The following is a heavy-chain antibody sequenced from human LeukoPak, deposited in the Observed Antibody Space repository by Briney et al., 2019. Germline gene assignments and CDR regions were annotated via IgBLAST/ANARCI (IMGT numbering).Heavy chain of an antibody. J-gene: IGHJ4*02. CDR1: GFTFSSYA. CDR3: GRDRRLDY. Sequence: PGGSLRLSCVASGFTFSSYAMSWVRQAPGKGLEWVSTISDSAGSTYNADSVKGRFTISRDNSRNTLFLQMNSLRAEDMAIYYCGRDRRLDYWGQGTLVTVSS. CDR2: ISDSAGST. V-gene: IGHV3-23*01.